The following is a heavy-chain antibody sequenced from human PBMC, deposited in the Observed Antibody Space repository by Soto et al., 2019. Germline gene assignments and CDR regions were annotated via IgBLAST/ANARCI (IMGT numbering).Heavy chain of an antibody. CDR1: GFTVSSNY. CDR2: IYSGGST. Sequence: EVQLVESGGGLIQPGGSLRLSCSASGFTVSSNYMSWVRQAPGKGLEWVSVIYSGGSTYYEDSVKGRFTISRDNSKNTLYLQMNSLRAEDTAVYYCARDSCTNGVCYYFDYWGQGTLVTVSS. CDR3: ARDSCTNGVCYYFDY. D-gene: IGHD2-8*01. J-gene: IGHJ4*02. V-gene: IGHV3-53*01.